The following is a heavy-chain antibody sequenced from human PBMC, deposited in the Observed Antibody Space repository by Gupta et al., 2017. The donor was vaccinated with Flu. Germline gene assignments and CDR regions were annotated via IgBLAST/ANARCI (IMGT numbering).Heavy chain of an antibody. CDR3: AKVGCSSTSCPRGYSYGYRAFDI. CDR1: GFTFDDYA. V-gene: IGHV3-9*01. J-gene: IGHJ3*02. D-gene: IGHD5-18*01. Sequence: EVQLVESGGGLVQPGRSLRLSCAASGFTFDDYAMHWVRQAPGKGLEWVSGISWNSGSIGYADSVKGRFTISRDNAKNSLYLQMNSLRAEDTALYYCAKVGCSSTSCPRGYSYGYRAFDIWGQGTMVTVSS. CDR2: ISWNSGSI.